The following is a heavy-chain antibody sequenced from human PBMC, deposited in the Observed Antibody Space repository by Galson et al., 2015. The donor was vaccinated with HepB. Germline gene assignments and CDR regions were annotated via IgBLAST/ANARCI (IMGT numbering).Heavy chain of an antibody. J-gene: IGHJ4*02. CDR1: RFTFSHYA. CDR2: ISYDGNTK. CDR3: ARGDLNSDVWSGCYSWGSIDF. Sequence: SLRLSCAASRFTFSHYAMHWVRQAPGKGLEWVAIISYDGNTKYYTESVEGRFTISRDNSENTLYLQMTSLRAEDTAVYLCARGDLNSDVWSGCYSWGSIDFWGQGTLVTVSS. D-gene: IGHD3-3*01. V-gene: IGHV3-30-3*01.